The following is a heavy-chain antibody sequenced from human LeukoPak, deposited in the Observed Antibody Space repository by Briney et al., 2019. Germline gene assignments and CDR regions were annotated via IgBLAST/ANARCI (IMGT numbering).Heavy chain of an antibody. D-gene: IGHD3-22*01. Sequence: PSEALSVTCAVSGYSVSSVYFWGWIRQPPGMGREWIGSIYHVVSTYFNPSLKSRVTISLDTSKNQFSLKLSSVPAADTAVYYCARVRDYYDSTYYYYYMDVWGKGTTVTVSS. CDR1: GYSVSSVYF. CDR3: ARVRDYYDSTYYYYYMDV. V-gene: IGHV4-38-2*01. J-gene: IGHJ6*03. CDR2: IYHVVST.